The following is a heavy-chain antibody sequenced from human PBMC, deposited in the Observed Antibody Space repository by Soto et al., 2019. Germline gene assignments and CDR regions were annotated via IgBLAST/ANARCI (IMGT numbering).Heavy chain of an antibody. CDR2: IIPILGIA. CDR1: GGTFSSYT. D-gene: IGHD3-16*01. J-gene: IGHJ6*02. Sequence: SVKVSCKASGGTFSSYTISWVRQAPGQGLEWMGRIIPILGIANYAQKLQGRVTITADKSTSTAYMELRSLRSNDTAIYYCAMVDVYVTPSPQDVWGQGTTVTVSS. V-gene: IGHV1-69*02. CDR3: AMVDVYVTPSPQDV.